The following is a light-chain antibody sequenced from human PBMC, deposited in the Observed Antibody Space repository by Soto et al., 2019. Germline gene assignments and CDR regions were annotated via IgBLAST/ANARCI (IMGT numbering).Light chain of an antibody. CDR3: CSYAGILV. Sequence: QPVLTQPRSVSGSPGQSVTISCTGTSSDVGGYNYVSWYQQHPGKAPKLMIYDVSKRPSGVPDRFSGSKSGNTASLTISGLQAEDEADYYCCSYAGILVFGGGTKLTVL. CDR1: SSDVGGYNY. CDR2: DVS. J-gene: IGLJ2*01. V-gene: IGLV2-11*01.